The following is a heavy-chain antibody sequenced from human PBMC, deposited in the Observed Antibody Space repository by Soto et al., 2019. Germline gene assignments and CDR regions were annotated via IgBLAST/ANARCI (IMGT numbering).Heavy chain of an antibody. CDR1: GFTFNDHY. V-gene: IGHV3-72*01. Sequence: GGSLRLSCAASGFTFNDHYMDWVRQAPGKGLEWVGRVRNKANSYSTEYAASVKGRFTISRDDSKNSLYLQTDSLKTEDTAVYYCARARWVAVGTTPTAFDIWGQGTMVTVSS. CDR3: ARARWVAVGTTPTAFDI. J-gene: IGHJ3*02. D-gene: IGHD1-26*01. CDR2: VRNKANSYST.